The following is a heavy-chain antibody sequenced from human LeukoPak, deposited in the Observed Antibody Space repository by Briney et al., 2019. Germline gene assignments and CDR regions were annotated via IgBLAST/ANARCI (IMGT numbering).Heavy chain of an antibody. D-gene: IGHD1-26*01. CDR2: IKYDESEI. CDR3: ARHRPSGPGDY. CDR1: GFTFSSFW. Sequence: GGSLRLSCAASGFTFSSFWMGWVRQAPGKGLEWVASIKYDESEIHYVDSVKGRFTISRDNAKNSLYLQMNRLRAEDTAVYYCARHRPSGPGDYWGQGTLVTVSS. V-gene: IGHV3-7*01. J-gene: IGHJ4*02.